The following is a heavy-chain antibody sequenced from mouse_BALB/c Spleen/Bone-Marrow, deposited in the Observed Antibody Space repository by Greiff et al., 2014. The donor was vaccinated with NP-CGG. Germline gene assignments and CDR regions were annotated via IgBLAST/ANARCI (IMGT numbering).Heavy chain of an antibody. CDR3: AARLSHLAMDY. Sequence: VQLVESGAELVKPGASLKLSCKASGCTFTNYWIHWVKQRPGQGLEWIGEINPSNGRTNYNEKFKTKATLTVDKSSSTAYMQLSSLTSEDSAVNYCAARLSHLAMDYWGQGTSVTVSS. J-gene: IGHJ4*01. D-gene: IGHD2-2*01. CDR2: INPSNGRT. CDR1: GCTFTNYW. V-gene: IGHV1S81*02.